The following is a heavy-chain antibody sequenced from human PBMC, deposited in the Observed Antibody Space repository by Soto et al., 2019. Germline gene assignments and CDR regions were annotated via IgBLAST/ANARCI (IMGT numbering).Heavy chain of an antibody. CDR1: CYTFTSYG. D-gene: IGHD1-7*01. J-gene: IGHJ6*02. Sequence: SVKGSFRASCYTFTSYGISWVRQAPVQGLEWMGWMSAYNGNTNYAQKLQGRVTMTTDTSTSTAYMELRSLRSDDTAVYYCERDGLGMGAYRGMVSLTGTTIYYGMDVWGQGTTVTVYS. V-gene: IGHV1-18*04. CDR3: ERDGLGMGAYRGMVSLTGTTIYYGMDV. CDR2: MSAYNGNT.